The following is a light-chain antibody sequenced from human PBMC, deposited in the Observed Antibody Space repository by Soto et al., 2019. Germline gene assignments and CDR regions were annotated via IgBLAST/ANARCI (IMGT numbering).Light chain of an antibody. Sequence: IQMTQAPSSLSASVGDRVTITCRASQGVGDDFGWYQQRPGKAPKVLIYADSTLQYGVPSRFSGSWSGTDFTLTITGLQPEDSATYYCLQDHVYPHMFGQGTRVEI. CDR1: QGVGDD. CDR2: ADS. J-gene: IGKJ1*01. CDR3: LQDHVYPHM. V-gene: IGKV1-6*01.